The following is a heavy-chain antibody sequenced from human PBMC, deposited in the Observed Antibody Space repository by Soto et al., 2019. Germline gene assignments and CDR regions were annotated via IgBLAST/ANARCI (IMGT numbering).Heavy chain of an antibody. J-gene: IGHJ3*02. CDR3: ARDLYPLDRDSHAFDI. D-gene: IGHD3-16*01. CDR1: GFNFSSYG. V-gene: IGHV3-33*01. Sequence: QVQLVESGGGVVQPGRSLRLSCAASGFNFSSYGMHWVRQAPGKGLEWVAVIWYDGSNKYYADSVKGRFTISRDNSKNTLYLQMNSLRAEDTAVYYCARDLYPLDRDSHAFDIWGQGTMVTVSS. CDR2: IWYDGSNK.